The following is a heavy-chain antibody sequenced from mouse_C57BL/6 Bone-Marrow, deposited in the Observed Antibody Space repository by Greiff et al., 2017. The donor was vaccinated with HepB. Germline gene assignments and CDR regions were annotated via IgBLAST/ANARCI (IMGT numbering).Heavy chain of an antibody. D-gene: IGHD1-1*01. V-gene: IGHV14-4*01. Sequence: VQLQQSGAELVRPGASVKLSCTASGFNIKDDYMHWVKQRPEQGLEWIGWIDPENGDTEYASKFQGQATITADTSSNTAYLQLSSLTSEDTAVYYCTTPYYYGTPYYAMDYWGQGTSVTVSS. CDR2: IDPENGDT. CDR3: TTPYYYGTPYYAMDY. CDR1: GFNIKDDY. J-gene: IGHJ4*01.